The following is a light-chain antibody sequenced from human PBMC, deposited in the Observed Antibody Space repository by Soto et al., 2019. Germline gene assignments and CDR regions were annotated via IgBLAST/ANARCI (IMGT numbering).Light chain of an antibody. J-gene: IGKJ4*01. CDR1: QNVHSD. CDR2: DTS. Sequence: EVVMTQSPDTLSVSPGDGATLSCRASQNVHSDLAWYQQKPGQAPRLVIYDTSTRATDIPVRFTGGGSGTEFTLTISSLKSEDFAVYSCQKYNNWPLTFGGGTKVEIK. V-gene: IGKV3-15*01. CDR3: QKYNNWPLT.